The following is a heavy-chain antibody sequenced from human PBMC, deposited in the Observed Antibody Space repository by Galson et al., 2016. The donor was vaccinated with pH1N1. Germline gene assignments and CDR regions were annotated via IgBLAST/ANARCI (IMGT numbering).Heavy chain of an antibody. V-gene: IGHV3-53*01. CDR3: ARDRWGHSYGLAGMDV. CDR2: IYTGGGT. CDR1: GFSVSHNY. D-gene: IGHD5-18*01. J-gene: IGHJ6*02. Sequence: SLRLSCAASGFSVSHNYMSWVRQAPGKGLEWVSIIYTGGGTYYADSVKGRFTISRDNSKDTLYLQMNSLRAEDTAVYYCARDRWGHSYGLAGMDVWGQGTTVTVSS.